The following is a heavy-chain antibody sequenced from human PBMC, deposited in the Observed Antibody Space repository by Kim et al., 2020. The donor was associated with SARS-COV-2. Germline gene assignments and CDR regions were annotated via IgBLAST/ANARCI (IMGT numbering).Heavy chain of an antibody. D-gene: IGHD6-13*01. V-gene: IGHV4-31*03. CDR2: IYYSGST. CDR3: ARSTYNLYSSSWYPLYFDY. J-gene: IGHJ4*02. CDR1: GGSISSGGYY. Sequence: SETLSLTCTVSGGSISSGGYYWSWIRQHPGKGLEWIGYIYYSGSTYYNPSLKSRVTISVDTSKNQFFLKLSSVTAADTAVYYCARSTYNLYSSSWYPLYFDYWGQGTLVTVSS.